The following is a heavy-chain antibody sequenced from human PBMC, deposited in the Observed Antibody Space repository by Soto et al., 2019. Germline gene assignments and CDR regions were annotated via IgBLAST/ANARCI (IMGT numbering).Heavy chain of an antibody. V-gene: IGHV1-8*01. Sequence: QAQLVQSGAEVKKPGASVKVSCKASGYTFTTYDINWVRQAAGQGPEWMGWMNPNSGNTGYAQKFQSRVIMTTDNSISTAYLEVSSLRSEDTAVYYCARGRGGYGDYTDWGQGTLVTVSS. D-gene: IGHD4-17*01. CDR3: ARGRGGYGDYTD. CDR1: GYTFTTYD. J-gene: IGHJ4*02. CDR2: MNPNSGNT.